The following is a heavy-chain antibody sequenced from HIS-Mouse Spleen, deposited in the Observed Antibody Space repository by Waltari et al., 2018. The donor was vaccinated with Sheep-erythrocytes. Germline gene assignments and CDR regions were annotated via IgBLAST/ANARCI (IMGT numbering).Heavy chain of an antibody. CDR2: IYSGGST. CDR1: GFTVSSNY. Sequence: EVQLVESGGGLIQPGGSLRLSCAASGFTVSSNYMSWVRQAPGKGLEWVSVIYSGGSTYYADSVNGRFTISRDNSKNTLYLQMNSLRAEDTAVYYCARGHPDYGDYDAFDIWGQGTMVTVSS. J-gene: IGHJ3*02. D-gene: IGHD4-17*01. CDR3: ARGHPDYGDYDAFDI. V-gene: IGHV3-53*01.